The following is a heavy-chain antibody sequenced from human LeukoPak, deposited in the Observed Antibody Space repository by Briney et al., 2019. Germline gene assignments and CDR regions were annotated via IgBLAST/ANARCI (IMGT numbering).Heavy chain of an antibody. CDR1: GGSISSGSYY. V-gene: IGHV4-61*02. J-gene: IGHJ3*02. CDR2: IYTSGST. D-gene: IGHD4-17*01. Sequence: SETLSLTCTVSGGSISSGSYYWSWIRQPAGKGLEWVGRIYTSGSTNYNPSLKSRVTISVDTSKNQFSLKLSSVTAADTAVYYCARPRPMTTVTTGLNDAFDIWGQGTMVTVSS. CDR3: ARPRPMTTVTTGLNDAFDI.